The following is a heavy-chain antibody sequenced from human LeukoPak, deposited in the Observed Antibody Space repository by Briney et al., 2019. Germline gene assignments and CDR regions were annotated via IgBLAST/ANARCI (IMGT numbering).Heavy chain of an antibody. Sequence: PGGSLRLSCAGPGFTFSSHGVHWVRQAPGKGLEWVAVIWHDGSAELYVDSVQGRFSISRDDSKNTVYPQMDSLRVEDTALYYCARDTTGGWSGYFDYWGQGTLVTVSS. V-gene: IGHV3-33*01. J-gene: IGHJ4*02. CDR2: IWHDGSAE. CDR3: ARDTTGGWSGYFDY. D-gene: IGHD6-19*01. CDR1: GFTFSSHG.